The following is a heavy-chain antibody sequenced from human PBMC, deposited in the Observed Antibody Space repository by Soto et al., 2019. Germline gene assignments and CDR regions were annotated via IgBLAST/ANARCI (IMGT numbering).Heavy chain of an antibody. CDR3: ARGPLYYFNY. J-gene: IGHJ4*02. V-gene: IGHV3-21*02. CDR2: ISSRSTNT. Sequence: EVQLVESGGGLVKPGGSLRLSCEDSGFTFSSYTMNWVRRAPGKGLEWVSSISSRSTNTHYADSVRGRFTISRDNAKRSLYLQMNSLRAEDTAVYYCARGPLYYFNYWGQGTLVTVYS. CDR1: GFTFSSYT.